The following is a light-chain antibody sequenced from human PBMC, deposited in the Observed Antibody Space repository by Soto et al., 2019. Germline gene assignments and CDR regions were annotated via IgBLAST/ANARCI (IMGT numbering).Light chain of an antibody. Sequence: EIVLTQSPGTLSLSPGERVTLSCRASQTVNNNYLAWYQQTPGQAPRLLIYGASNRATGIPGRFGGSGSGTDFTLTISRLEPEDFAMYYCQQYGSSPVTFGGGIKVNIK. CDR1: QTVNNNY. CDR3: QQYGSSPVT. CDR2: GAS. J-gene: IGKJ4*01. V-gene: IGKV3-20*01.